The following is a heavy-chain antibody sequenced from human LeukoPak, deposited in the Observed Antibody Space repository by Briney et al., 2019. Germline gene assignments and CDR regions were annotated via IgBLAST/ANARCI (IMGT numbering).Heavy chain of an antibody. D-gene: IGHD5-18*01. CDR2: IRYDGSNK. CDR3: AKGIGGYSYGYSGYFDY. CDR1: GFTFSSYS. Sequence: PGGSLRLSCAASGFTFSSYSMNWVRQAPGKGLEWVAFIRYDGSNKYYADSVKGRFTISRDNSKNTLYLQMNSLRAEDTAVYYCAKGIGGYSYGYSGYFDYWGQGTLVTVSS. J-gene: IGHJ4*02. V-gene: IGHV3-30*02.